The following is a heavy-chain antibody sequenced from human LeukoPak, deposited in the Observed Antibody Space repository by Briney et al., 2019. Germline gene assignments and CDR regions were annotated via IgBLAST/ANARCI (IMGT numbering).Heavy chain of an antibody. Sequence: GGSLRLSCAASGFTFDDHAMHWVRQAPGKGLEWVSGISWNSGSIGYADSVKGRFTISRDNAKNSLYLQMNSLRAEDTALYYCAKDSAAVYCGGDCYLDYWGQGTLVTVSS. D-gene: IGHD2-21*02. CDR3: AKDSAAVYCGGDCYLDY. CDR1: GFTFDDHA. V-gene: IGHV3-9*01. J-gene: IGHJ4*02. CDR2: ISWNSGSI.